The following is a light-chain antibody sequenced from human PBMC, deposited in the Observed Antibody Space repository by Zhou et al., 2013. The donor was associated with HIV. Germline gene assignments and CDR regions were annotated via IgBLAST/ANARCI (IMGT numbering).Light chain of an antibody. CDR2: AAS. CDR1: QSISRW. J-gene: IGKJ5*01. V-gene: IGKV1-6*01. Sequence: IQMTQSPSTLSASVGDRVIITCRASQSISRWVAWYQQKPGQVPKLLIYAASSLHSGVPSRFSGSGSGTDFTLTISSLQPEDFATYYCLQDYTYPLTFGQGTRLEIK. CDR3: LQDYTYPLT.